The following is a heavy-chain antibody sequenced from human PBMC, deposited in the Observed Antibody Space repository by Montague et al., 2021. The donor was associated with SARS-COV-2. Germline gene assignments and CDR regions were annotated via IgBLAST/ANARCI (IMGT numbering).Heavy chain of an antibody. Sequence: TLSLTCTVSGASISTGIYYWSWIRQPAGKGLEWIGRIRITGHTDYNSSLESRVFMSVDTSTNQFSLSLTSVTAADTAVYFCARFGSGTLEFDLWGQGTLVTVFS. CDR3: ARFGSGTLEFDL. J-gene: IGHJ4*02. CDR2: IRITGHT. D-gene: IGHD1-26*01. CDR1: GASISTGIYY. V-gene: IGHV4-61*02.